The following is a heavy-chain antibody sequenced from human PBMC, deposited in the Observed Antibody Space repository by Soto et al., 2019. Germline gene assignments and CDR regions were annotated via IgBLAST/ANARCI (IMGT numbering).Heavy chain of an antibody. J-gene: IGHJ6*02. Sequence: SETISLTCTVSDRGVRSGDYFWSWLRQSPGKRLEWIAYIYYSGSTNYNPSLKSRATISVDTSKSQVSLTLTSMTAADAALYYCARSPNYYYYGFDVWGQGTAVTVSS. CDR2: IYYSGST. V-gene: IGHV4-61*08. CDR3: ARSPNYYYYGFDV. D-gene: IGHD3-10*01. CDR1: DRGVRSGDYF.